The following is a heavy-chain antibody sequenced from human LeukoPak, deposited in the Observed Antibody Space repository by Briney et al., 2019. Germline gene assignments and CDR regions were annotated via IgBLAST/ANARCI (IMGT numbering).Heavy chain of an antibody. CDR3: ARDRSGSNWYSDY. J-gene: IGHJ4*02. CDR2: IIPVLGTA. CDR1: GGTFNSYS. Sequence: GASVKVSCKASGGTFNSYSISWGRQAPGQGLDWMGRIIPVLGTADYAQKFQGRVTITADRSTTTAYLELSSLISEDTAVYYCARDRSGSNWYSDYWGQGTLVTVSS. D-gene: IGHD6-13*01. V-gene: IGHV1-69*08.